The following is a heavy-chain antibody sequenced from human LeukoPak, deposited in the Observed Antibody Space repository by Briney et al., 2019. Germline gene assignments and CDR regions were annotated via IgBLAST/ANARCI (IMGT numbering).Heavy chain of an antibody. Sequence: SETLSLTCTVSGGSISSSNYNWGWIRQPPGKGLEWIGSIYYSGSTYYNPSLKSRVTISVDTSKNQFSLKLSSVTAADTAVYYCAREYYYGSGSYSYWGQGTLVTVSS. CDR3: AREYYYGSGSYSY. D-gene: IGHD3-10*01. CDR2: IYYSGST. CDR1: GGSISSSNYN. V-gene: IGHV4-39*07. J-gene: IGHJ4*02.